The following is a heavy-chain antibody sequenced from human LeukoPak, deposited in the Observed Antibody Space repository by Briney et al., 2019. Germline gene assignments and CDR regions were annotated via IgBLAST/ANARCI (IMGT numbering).Heavy chain of an antibody. CDR2: IYSGGTT. D-gene: IGHD2-15*01. CDR1: GFTVSSNY. V-gene: IGHV3-53*01. CDR3: ARSVVDYSDAFDL. Sequence: GGSVRLSCAASGFTVSSNYMSWVRQAPGKGLEWVSVIYSGGTTKYADSVKGRFTISRDNSKNTLYLQMNSLRAEDTAVYYCARSVVDYSDAFDLWGQGTMVTVFS. J-gene: IGHJ3*01.